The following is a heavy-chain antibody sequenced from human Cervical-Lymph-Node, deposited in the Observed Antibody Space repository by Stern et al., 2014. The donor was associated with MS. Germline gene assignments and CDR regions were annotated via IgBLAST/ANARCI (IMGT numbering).Heavy chain of an antibody. D-gene: IGHD6-19*01. V-gene: IGHV1-2*06. CDR3: AREAAMAVAGTGVDY. J-gene: IGHJ4*02. CDR1: GYTFTGYY. CDR2: SNPNSGGT. Sequence: VQLVESGAEVKKPGASVKVSCKASGYTFTGYYMHWERQAPGQGLELMGRSNPNSGGTTYAKKFQGRITMTRDKSFSTDYMELSRLRSDDTAVYYCAREAAMAVAGTGVDYWGQGTLVTVSS.